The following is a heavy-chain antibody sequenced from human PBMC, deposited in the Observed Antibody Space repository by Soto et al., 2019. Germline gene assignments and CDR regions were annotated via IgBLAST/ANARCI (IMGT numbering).Heavy chain of an antibody. CDR2: IYYSGST. J-gene: IGHJ5*02. Sequence: SETLSLTCTVSGGSISSSSYYWGWIRQPPGKGLEWIGSIYYSGSTYYNPSLKSRVTISVDTSKNQFSLKLSSVTAADTAVYYCAINGRKMTPPWFDPWGQGTLVTVSS. CDR1: GGSISSSSYY. CDR3: AINGRKMTPPWFDP. V-gene: IGHV4-39*01.